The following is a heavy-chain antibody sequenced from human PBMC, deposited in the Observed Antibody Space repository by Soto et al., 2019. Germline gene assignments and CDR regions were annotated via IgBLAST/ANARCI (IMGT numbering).Heavy chain of an antibody. CDR2: IIPIFGTA. CDR1: GGTFSSYS. V-gene: IGHV1-69*01. D-gene: IGHD1-26*01. Sequence: QVQLVQSGADVKTPGSSVKVSCKSSGGTFSSYSINWVRQAPGQGLEWMGEIIPIFGTANYAQKFQGRVTITAEESTIAAYMELSSLRSDDAAVYYCARDSGRAYVGIAYCGQGTLVTVSS. J-gene: IGHJ4*02. CDR3: ARDSGRAYVGIAY.